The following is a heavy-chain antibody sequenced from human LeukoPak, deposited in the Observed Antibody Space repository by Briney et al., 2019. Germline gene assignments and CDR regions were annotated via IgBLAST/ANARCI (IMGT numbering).Heavy chain of an antibody. J-gene: IGHJ5*02. CDR2: ISSSSSYT. V-gene: IGHV3-11*06. D-gene: IGHD6-13*01. CDR1: GFTFSDYY. Sequence: PGGALRISCAASGFTFSDYYMSWIRQAPGKGLEWVSYISSSSSYTNYADSVKGRFTISRDNAKNSLYLQMNSLRAEDTAVYYCARDLIIAAAGTNWFDPWGQGTLVTVSS. CDR3: ARDLIIAAAGTNWFDP.